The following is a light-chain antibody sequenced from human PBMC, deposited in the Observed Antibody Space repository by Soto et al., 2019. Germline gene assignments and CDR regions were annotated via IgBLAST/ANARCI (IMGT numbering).Light chain of an antibody. Sequence: DIQMTQSPSSLSASVGARVTITCRASQSISSYLNWYQQKPGKAPKLLIYAASSLQSGVPSRFSGSGSGTDFTLTISSLQPEDFATYYCQQSYSTLLSFGQGTRLEIK. J-gene: IGKJ5*01. CDR2: AAS. V-gene: IGKV1-39*01. CDR1: QSISSY. CDR3: QQSYSTLLS.